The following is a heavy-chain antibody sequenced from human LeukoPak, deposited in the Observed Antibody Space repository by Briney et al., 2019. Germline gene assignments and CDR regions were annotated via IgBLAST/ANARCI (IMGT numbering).Heavy chain of an antibody. V-gene: IGHV4-34*01. CDR3: ARGPRRGYAYYFDY. CDR2: INHSGST. D-gene: IGHD2-2*01. Sequence: SETLSLTCAVYGGSFSGYYWSWIRQPPGKGLEWIGEINHSGSTNYNPSLKSRVTISVDTSMNQFSLKLSSVTAADTAVYYCARGPRRGYAYYFDYWGQGTLVTVSS. J-gene: IGHJ4*02. CDR1: GGSFSGYY.